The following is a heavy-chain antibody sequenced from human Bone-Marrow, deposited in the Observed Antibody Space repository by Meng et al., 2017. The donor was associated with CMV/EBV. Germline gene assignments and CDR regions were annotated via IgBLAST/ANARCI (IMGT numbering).Heavy chain of an antibody. CDR1: GYTFTGYY. D-gene: IGHD4-23*01. J-gene: IGHJ6*02. CDR2: IRYDGSNK. V-gene: IGHV3-30*02. Sequence: SCKASGYTFTGYYMHWVRQAPGKGLEWVAFIRYDGSNKYYADSVKGRFTISRDNSKNTLYVHMNSLRPEDTAIYYCARDVTTLGYSGMDVWGQGTTVTVSS. CDR3: ARDVTTLGYSGMDV.